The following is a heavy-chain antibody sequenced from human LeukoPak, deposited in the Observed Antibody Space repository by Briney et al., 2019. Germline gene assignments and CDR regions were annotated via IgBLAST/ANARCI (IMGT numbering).Heavy chain of an antibody. CDR2: IYYRGST. J-gene: IGHJ5*02. V-gene: IGHV4-31*03. CDR3: ARGSLIMIFGVVRGANWFDP. D-gene: IGHD3-3*01. CDR1: GGSVSTGGYY. Sequence: SQTLSLTCTVSGGSVSTGGYYWSWIRQPPGKGLEWIGYIYYRGSTYYNPSLKSRVTISLDTSKNQFSLKLTSVTAADTAVYYCARGSLIMIFGVVRGANWFDPWGQGTLVTVSS.